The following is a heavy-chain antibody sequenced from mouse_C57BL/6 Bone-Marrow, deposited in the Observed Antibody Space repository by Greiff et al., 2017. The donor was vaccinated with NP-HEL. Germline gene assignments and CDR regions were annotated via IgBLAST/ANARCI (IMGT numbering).Heavy chain of an antibody. CDR3: TPLLRYHYYAMDY. CDR1: GFNIKDDY. J-gene: IGHJ4*01. D-gene: IGHD1-1*01. Sequence: VQLQQSGAELVRPGASVKLSCTASGFNIKDDYMHWVKQRPGQGLEWIGWIDPENGDTEYASKFQGKATITADTSSNTAYLQLSSLTSEDTAVYYCTPLLRYHYYAMDYWGQGTAVTVSS. V-gene: IGHV14-4*01. CDR2: IDPENGDT.